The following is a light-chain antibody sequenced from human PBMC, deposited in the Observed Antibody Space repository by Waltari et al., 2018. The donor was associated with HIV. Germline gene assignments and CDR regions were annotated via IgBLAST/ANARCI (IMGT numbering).Light chain of an antibody. CDR1: SSNIGNNF. CDR2: DNT. V-gene: IGLV1-51*01. Sequence: QSVLTQPPSVSAAPGQKVTISCSGSSSNIGNNFVSWFQQLPGTAPKLLIYDNTRLPSGIPARFFGSKSGTSATLGITGLQSGDEADYYCGTWDSSLSAWVFGGGTKLTVL. J-gene: IGLJ2*01. CDR3: GTWDSSLSAWV.